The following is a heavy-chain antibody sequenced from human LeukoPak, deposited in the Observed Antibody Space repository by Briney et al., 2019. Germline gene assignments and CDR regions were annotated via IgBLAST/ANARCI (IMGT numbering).Heavy chain of an antibody. D-gene: IGHD6-13*01. V-gene: IGHV3-23*01. CDR1: GFTFSSYA. J-gene: IGHJ4*02. CDR2: ISGSGDST. Sequence: PGGSLRLSCAASGFTFSSYAMSWVRQAPGKGLEWVSGISGSGDSTYYADSVEGRFTISRDNSKNTLYLHINSLRAEDTSLYYCATCFVAPPTTGYKNNWYAPDYWGQGTLVTVSS. CDR3: ATCFVAPPTTGYKNNWYAPDY.